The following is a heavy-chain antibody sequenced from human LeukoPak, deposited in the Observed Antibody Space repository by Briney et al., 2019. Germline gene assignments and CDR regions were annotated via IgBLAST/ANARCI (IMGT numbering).Heavy chain of an antibody. D-gene: IGHD3-10*01. V-gene: IGHV3-48*03. CDR3: ARAYYGSGNYLDY. Sequence: GGSLRLSCAASGFTFSSYEMNWVRQAPGKGLEWVSHISGSGSTIYYADSVKGRFTISRDNAKNSLYLQMNSLRAEDTAVYYCARAYYGSGNYLDYWGQGTLVTVSS. CDR2: ISGSGSTI. CDR1: GFTFSSYE. J-gene: IGHJ4*02.